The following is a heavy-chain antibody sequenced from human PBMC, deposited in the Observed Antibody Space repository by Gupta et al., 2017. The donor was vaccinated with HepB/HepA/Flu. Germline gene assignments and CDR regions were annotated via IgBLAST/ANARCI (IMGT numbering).Heavy chain of an antibody. V-gene: IGHV3-21*01. J-gene: IGHJ4*02. CDR1: RFTFSSYT. CDR2: ISSSSSYI. Sequence: EVQLVESGGGLVKPGGSLRLSCAASRFTFSSYTMNWVRQAPGKGLELVSSISSSSSYIYYADSVKGRFTISRDNAKNSLFLQMNSLRAEDTAVYYCARDEGAARPYYFDCWGQGTLVTVSS. D-gene: IGHD6-6*01. CDR3: ARDEGAARPYYFDC.